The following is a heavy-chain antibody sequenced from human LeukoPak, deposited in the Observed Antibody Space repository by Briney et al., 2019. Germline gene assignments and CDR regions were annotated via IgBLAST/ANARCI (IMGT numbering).Heavy chain of an antibody. J-gene: IGHJ4*02. CDR2: IYYSGST. V-gene: IGHV4-31*03. Sequence: PSETLSLTCTVSGGSISSGGHYWSWIRQHPGKGLEWIGYIYYSGSTYYNPSLKSRVTISVDTSKNQFSLKLSSVTAADTAVYYCARGVRIAAAGIDYWGQGTLVTVSS. D-gene: IGHD6-13*01. CDR3: ARGVRIAAAGIDY. CDR1: GGSISSGGHY.